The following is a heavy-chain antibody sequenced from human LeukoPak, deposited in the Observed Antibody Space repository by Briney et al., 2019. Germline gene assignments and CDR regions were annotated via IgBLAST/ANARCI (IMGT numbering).Heavy chain of an antibody. J-gene: IGHJ4*02. CDR3: AREGVVTAHMDY. D-gene: IGHD2-21*02. V-gene: IGHV4-30-4*01. CDR1: GDSINNGDYY. Sequence: SETLSLTCTVSGDSINNGDYYWSWIRQPPGKGLEWIGYIYYSGSAYYTPSLRSRASISIDTSENQFSLNLKSATAADTAVYYCAREGVVTAHMDYWGQGALVTVSS. CDR2: IYYSGSA.